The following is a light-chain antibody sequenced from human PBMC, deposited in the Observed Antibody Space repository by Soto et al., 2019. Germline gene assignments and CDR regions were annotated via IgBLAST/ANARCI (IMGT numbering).Light chain of an antibody. CDR3: QQYNDWPRT. CDR2: GAS. CDR1: QSVSSSY. Sequence: EIVLTQSPGTLSLSPGERATLSCRASQSVSSSYLAWYQQKPGQAPRLLIYGASTTATDVPPRFSGSGSGTEFTLTISNLQSEDFAVYYCQQYNDWPRTFGQGTRLEIK. V-gene: IGKV3-15*01. J-gene: IGKJ5*01.